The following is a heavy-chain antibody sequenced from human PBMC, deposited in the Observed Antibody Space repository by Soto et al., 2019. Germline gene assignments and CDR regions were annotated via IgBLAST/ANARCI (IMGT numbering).Heavy chain of an antibody. V-gene: IGHV1-69*01. J-gene: IGHJ6*02. D-gene: IGHD1-26*01. CDR2: IIPLFGTT. Sequence: QVQLVQSGTEVKKPGSSAKVSCKASGGTFSNYVISWVRQAPGQGLEWMGGIIPLFGTTDYAKKFQGRIAITADEPTTTVYIELSSLRFEDTAVYFCELDVGSWDESVVWGQGTKVIVSS. CDR1: GGTFSNYV. CDR3: ELDVGSWDESVV.